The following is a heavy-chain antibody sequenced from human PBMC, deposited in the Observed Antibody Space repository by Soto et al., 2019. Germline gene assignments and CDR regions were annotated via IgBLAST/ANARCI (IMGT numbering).Heavy chain of an antibody. CDR3: ARAAWNYAAFDP. D-gene: IGHD1-7*01. CDR2: MNPNSGNT. J-gene: IGHJ5*02. Sequence: ASVKVSCKASGYTFTSYDINWVLQATGQGLEWMGWMNPNSGNTGYAQKFQGRVTMTRNTSISTAYMELSSLRSEDTAVYYCARAAWNYAAFDPWGQGTLVTVSS. CDR1: GYTFTSYD. V-gene: IGHV1-8*01.